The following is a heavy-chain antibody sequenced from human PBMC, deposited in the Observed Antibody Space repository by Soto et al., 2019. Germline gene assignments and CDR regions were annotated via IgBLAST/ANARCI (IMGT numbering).Heavy chain of an antibody. J-gene: IGHJ5*02. V-gene: IGHV4-59*01. Sequence: SETLSLTCSVSGGSITDNYWTWIRQSPGKGLEWVGYIYYTGITNYNPSLKRRVTISLDRSKNQFSLKLDSVTAADTAVYYCARALDYYFWGGRNWFDPWGQGTLVTVSS. CDR3: ARALDYYFWGGRNWFDP. D-gene: IGHD3-3*01. CDR2: IYYTGIT. CDR1: GGSITDNY.